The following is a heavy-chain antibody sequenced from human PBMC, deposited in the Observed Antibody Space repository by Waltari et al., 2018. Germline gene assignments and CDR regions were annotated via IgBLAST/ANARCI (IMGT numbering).Heavy chain of an antibody. CDR3: ARGIAKGGYGAVDY. CDR2: THSSGAT. J-gene: IGHJ4*02. V-gene: IGHV4-61*02. D-gene: IGHD5-18*01. Sequence: QVHLQESGPGLVRPSQTLSLTCNVSGASISSGTYYWNWIRPPAGKGPAWIGRTHSSGATNYSPSLKSRGTISVDTSNNQFSLKLTSVTAADTAVYYCARGIAKGGYGAVDYWGQGRLVTVSS. CDR1: GASISSGTYY.